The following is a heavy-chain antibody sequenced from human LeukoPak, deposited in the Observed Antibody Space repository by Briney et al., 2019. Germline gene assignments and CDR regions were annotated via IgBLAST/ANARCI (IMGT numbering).Heavy chain of an antibody. J-gene: IGHJ5*02. CDR2: IYYSGST. CDR1: GGSISSSRYY. CDR3: ARQEAWIQLWLP. Sequence: PSETLSLTCTVSGGSISSSRYYWGWIRQPPGKGLEWIGSIYYSGSTYYNPSLKSRVTISVDTSKNQFSLKLSSVTAADTAVYYCARQEAWIQLWLPWGQGTLVTVSS. V-gene: IGHV4-39*01. D-gene: IGHD5-18*01.